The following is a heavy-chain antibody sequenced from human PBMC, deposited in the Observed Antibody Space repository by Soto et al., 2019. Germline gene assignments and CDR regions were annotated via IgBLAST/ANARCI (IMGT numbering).Heavy chain of an antibody. CDR2: ISYDGSNK. CDR1: GFTFSSYA. Sequence: QVPLVESGGGVVQPGRSLRLSCAASGFTFSSYAMHWVRQAPGKGLEWVAVISYDGSNKYYADSVKGRFTISRDNSKNMLYVEMNSLRAEATAVYYCAGGGDWEPRESGWFAPWGQGTLVTVSS. J-gene: IGHJ5*02. CDR3: AGGGDWEPRESGWFAP. D-gene: IGHD2-21*02. V-gene: IGHV3-30-3*01.